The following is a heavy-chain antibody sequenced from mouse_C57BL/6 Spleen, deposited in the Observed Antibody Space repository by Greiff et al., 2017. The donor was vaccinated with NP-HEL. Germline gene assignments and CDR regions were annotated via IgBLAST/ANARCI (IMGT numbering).Heavy chain of an antibody. J-gene: IGHJ3*01. CDR1: GYTFTSYW. D-gene: IGHD1-1*01. Sequence: VQLQQSGAELVKPGASVKMSCKASGYTFTSYWITWVKQRPGQGLEWIGDIYPGSGSTNYNEKFKSKATLTVDTSSSTAYMQLSSLTSEDSAVYYCARDRYYYGSSYPFAFWGQGTLVTVSA. V-gene: IGHV1-55*01. CDR2: IYPGSGST. CDR3: ARDRYYYGSSYPFAF.